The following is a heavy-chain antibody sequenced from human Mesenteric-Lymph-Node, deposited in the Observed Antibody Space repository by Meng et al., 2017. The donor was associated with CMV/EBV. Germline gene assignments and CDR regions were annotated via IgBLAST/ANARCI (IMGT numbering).Heavy chain of an antibody. J-gene: IGHJ5*02. CDR2: IYYSGST. V-gene: IGHV4-61*01. CDR1: GGSVSSSSYY. D-gene: IGHD1-14*01. Sequence: SETLSLTCTVSGGSVSSSSYYWSWIRQPPGKGLEWIGYIYYSGSTNYNPSLKSRVTISVDTSKNQFSLKLSSVTAADTAVYYCARDRPEPNNWFDPWGQGTLVTVSS. CDR3: ARDRPEPNNWFDP.